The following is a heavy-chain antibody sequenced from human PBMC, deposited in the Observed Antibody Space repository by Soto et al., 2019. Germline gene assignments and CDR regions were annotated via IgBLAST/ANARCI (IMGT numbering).Heavy chain of an antibody. CDR1: GFTFSSYA. CDR3: AKDWRDSSWYSIRYFQH. Sequence: PGGSLRLSCAASGFTFSSYAMSWVRQAPGKGLEWVSAISGSGGSTYYADSVKGRFTISRDNSKNTLYLQMNSLRAEDTAVYYCAKDWRDSSWYSIRYFQHWGQGTLVTVSS. J-gene: IGHJ1*01. D-gene: IGHD6-13*01. V-gene: IGHV3-23*01. CDR2: ISGSGGST.